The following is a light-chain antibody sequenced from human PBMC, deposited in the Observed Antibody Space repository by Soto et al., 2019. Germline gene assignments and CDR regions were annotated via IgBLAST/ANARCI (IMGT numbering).Light chain of an antibody. J-gene: IGKJ4*02. Sequence: EIVMTQSPVTLSVSPGERATLSCRASQSVSSNLAWYQQKPGQAPRLLIYGASTRATGVPARFSGSGSGTEFTLTISSLQSEDFAVYYCQQYNNWPPLPFGGGTKVEIK. CDR1: QSVSSN. CDR2: GAS. V-gene: IGKV3-15*01. CDR3: QQYNNWPPLP.